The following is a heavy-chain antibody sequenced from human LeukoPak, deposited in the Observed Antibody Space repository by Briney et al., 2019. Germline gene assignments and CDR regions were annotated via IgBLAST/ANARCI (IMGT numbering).Heavy chain of an antibody. Sequence: GASVKVSCKVSGYTLTELSMHWVRQAPGKGLEWMGGFDPEDGETIYAQKFQGRVTMTEDTSTDTAYMELSSLRSEDTAVHYCATGYDSSGSPFDYWGQGTLVTVSS. CDR1: GYTLTELS. CDR2: FDPEDGET. V-gene: IGHV1-24*01. J-gene: IGHJ4*02. D-gene: IGHD3-22*01. CDR3: ATGYDSSGSPFDY.